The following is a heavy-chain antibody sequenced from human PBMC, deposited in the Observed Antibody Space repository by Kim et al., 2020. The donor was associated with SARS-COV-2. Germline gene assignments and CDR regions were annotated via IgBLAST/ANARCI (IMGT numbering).Heavy chain of an antibody. D-gene: IGHD3-10*01. V-gene: IGHV3-9*01. CDR1: GFTFDDYA. CDR2: ISWNSGSI. J-gene: IGHJ3*02. CDR3: AKALLWFGELADAFDI. Sequence: GGSLRLSCAASGFTFDDYAMHWVRQAPGKGLEWVSGISWNSGSIGYADSVKGRFTISRDNAKNSLYLQMNSLRAEDTALYYCAKALLWFGELADAFDIWG.